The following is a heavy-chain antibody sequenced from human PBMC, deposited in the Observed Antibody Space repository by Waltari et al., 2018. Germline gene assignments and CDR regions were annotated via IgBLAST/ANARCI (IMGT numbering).Heavy chain of an antibody. V-gene: IGHV3-53*02. D-gene: IGHD6-6*01. CDR2: IYSGGST. J-gene: IGHJ4*02. Sequence: EVQLVETGGGLIQPGGSLRLSCAASGFTVSSNYMSWVRQAPGKGLEWVSVIYSGGSTYYADSVKGRFTISRDNSKNTLYLQMNSLRAEDTAVYYCARDREAARPFVDYWGQGTLVTVSS. CDR1: GFTVSSNY. CDR3: ARDREAARPFVDY.